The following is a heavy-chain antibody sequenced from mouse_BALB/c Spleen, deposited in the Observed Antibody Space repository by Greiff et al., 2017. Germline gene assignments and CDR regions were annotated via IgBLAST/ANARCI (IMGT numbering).Heavy chain of an antibody. CDR2: ISSGSSTI. J-gene: IGHJ3*01. CDR3: ARFPLAY. V-gene: IGHV5-17*02. Sequence: EVKVEESGGGLVQPGGSRKLSCAASGFTFSSFGMHWVRQAPEKGLEWVAYISSGSSTIYYADTVKGRFTISRDNPKNTLFLQMTSLRSEDTAMYYCARFPLAYWGQGTLVTVSA. CDR1: GFTFSSFG.